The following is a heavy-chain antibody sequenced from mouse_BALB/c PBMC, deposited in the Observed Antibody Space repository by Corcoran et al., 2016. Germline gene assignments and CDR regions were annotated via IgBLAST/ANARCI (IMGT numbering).Heavy chain of an antibody. D-gene: IGHD2-4*01. CDR3: ANYDYDY. Sequence: EVQLQQSGPELVKPGASVKISCKASGYSFTRYFLNWVMQSHGKSLEWIGRINPYNGDTFYNQKFKGKATLTVDKSYSTAHMELRSLASEDSAVYYCANYDYDYWGQGTTLAVSS. CDR1: GYSFTRYF. V-gene: IGHV1-20*02. CDR2: INPYNGDT. J-gene: IGHJ2*01.